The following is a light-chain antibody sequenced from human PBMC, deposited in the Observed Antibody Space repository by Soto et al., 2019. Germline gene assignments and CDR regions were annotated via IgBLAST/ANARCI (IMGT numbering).Light chain of an antibody. V-gene: IGKV1-5*03. CDR3: QQYESYPMT. Sequence: DSQMTQYPSTLSASIGDRVTITCRAGQSSSSWLAWYQQKPGTAPSLLISKASTLQSGVPPRFSGSGSGTEFALTISSLQPDDVGTYYCQQYESYPMTFGGGTKVDIK. CDR1: QSSSSW. J-gene: IGKJ4*01. CDR2: KAS.